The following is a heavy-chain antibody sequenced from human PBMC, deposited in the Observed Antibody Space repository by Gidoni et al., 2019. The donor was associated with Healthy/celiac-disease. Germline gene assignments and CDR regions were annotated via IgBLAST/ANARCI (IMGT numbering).Heavy chain of an antibody. CDR3: AATYYYDSSRPRGLAFDI. CDR2: ISAYNGNT. D-gene: IGHD3-22*01. V-gene: IGHV1-18*01. Sequence: QVQLVRSGAEVKKPGASVKFSCTASGYTFTSYGISWVRQAPGQGLEWMGWISAYNGNTNYAQKLQGRVTMTTDTSTSTAYMELRSLRSDDTAVYYCAATYYYDSSRPRGLAFDIWGQGTMVTVSS. J-gene: IGHJ3*02. CDR1: GYTFTSYG.